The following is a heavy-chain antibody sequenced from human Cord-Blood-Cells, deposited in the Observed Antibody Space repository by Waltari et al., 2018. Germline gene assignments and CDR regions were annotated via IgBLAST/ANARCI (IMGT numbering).Heavy chain of an antibody. J-gene: IGHJ3*02. CDR1: GGSFSGYY. D-gene: IGHD3-9*01. CDR3: ARRLTIFDAFDI. CDR2: INHSGST. V-gene: IGHV4-34*01. Sequence: QVQLQQWGAGLLKPSETLSLTCAVYGGSFSGYYWSWIRQPPGKGLEWIGEINHSGSTNYNPSLQSRVTISVDTSKNPYSLKRSSVTAAETAVYYCARRLTIFDAFDIWGQGTMVTVSS.